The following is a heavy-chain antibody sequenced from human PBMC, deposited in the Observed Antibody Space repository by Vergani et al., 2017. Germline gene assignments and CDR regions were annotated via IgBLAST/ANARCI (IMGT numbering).Heavy chain of an antibody. J-gene: IGHJ6*03. CDR3: ARGSNYYYYYMDV. CDR2: ISGSGGST. CDR1: GFTFSSYA. V-gene: IGHV3-23*01. Sequence: EVQLLESGGGLVQPGGSLRLSCAASGFTFSSYAMSWVRQAPGKGLEWVSAISGSGGSTYYADSVKGRFTISRDNSKNTLYLQMNSLRAEDTAVYYCARGSNYYYYYMDVWGKGTTVTVSS. D-gene: IGHD4-11*01.